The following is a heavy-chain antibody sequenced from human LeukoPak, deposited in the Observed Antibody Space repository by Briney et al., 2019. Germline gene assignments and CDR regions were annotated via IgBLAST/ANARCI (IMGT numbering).Heavy chain of an antibody. J-gene: IGHJ4*02. V-gene: IGHV4-39*07. Sequence: SETLSLTCTVSGGSISSSSYYWGWIRQPPGKGLEWIGSIYYSGSTYYNPSLKSRVTISVDTSKNQFSLTLSSVTAADTAVYHCTREHGWYYFDYWGQGTPVTVSS. CDR1: GGSISSSSYY. CDR2: IYYSGST. CDR3: TREHGWYYFDY. D-gene: IGHD6-19*01.